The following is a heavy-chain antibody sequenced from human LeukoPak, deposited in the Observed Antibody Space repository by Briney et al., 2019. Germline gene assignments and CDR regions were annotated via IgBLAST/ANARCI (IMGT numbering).Heavy chain of an antibody. Sequence: GGSLRLSCAASGFPFSSYAMHWVRQAPGKGLEWVAFIRHDGSNKYYADSVKGRFTISRDNSKNTVSLQMNSLKTEDTAVYYCAKGASMVAATYWYFDLWGRGTPVSVSS. V-gene: IGHV3-30*02. D-gene: IGHD2-15*01. CDR2: IRHDGSNK. CDR1: GFPFSSYA. CDR3: AKGASMVAATYWYFDL. J-gene: IGHJ2*01.